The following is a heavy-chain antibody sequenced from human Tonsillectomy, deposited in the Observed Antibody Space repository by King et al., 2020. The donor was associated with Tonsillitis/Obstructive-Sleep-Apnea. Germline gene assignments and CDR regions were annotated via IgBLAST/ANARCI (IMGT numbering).Heavy chain of an antibody. CDR1: GESFSGYY. V-gene: IGHV4-34*01. CDR2: SNHSGST. CDR3: ARARSSGDYIWGSYRILDY. D-gene: IGHD3-16*02. Sequence: VQLQQWGAGLLKPSETLSLTCAVYGESFSGYYWNWIRQPPGKGLEWIGESNHSGSTNYNPSLKSRVTMSVDTSKNQFSLKLSSVTAADTAVYYCARARSSGDYIWGSYRILDYWGQGTLVTVSS. J-gene: IGHJ4*02.